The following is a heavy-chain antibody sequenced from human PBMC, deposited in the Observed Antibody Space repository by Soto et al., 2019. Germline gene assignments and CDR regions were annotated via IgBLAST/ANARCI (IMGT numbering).Heavy chain of an antibody. CDR3: ARDSSGYYGMDG. J-gene: IGHJ6*02. D-gene: IGHD6-6*01. V-gene: IGHV2-5*02. Sequence: QITLKESGPTLVKPTQTLTLTCTVSGFSLSTRGMGVGWIRQPPGKALEWLALIYWDDDKRYSPSLKSRLTLTKDTSKNQVVLTMTNVDHVDTATYYCARDSSGYYGMDGWGPGTTVTVSS. CDR2: IYWDDDK. CDR1: GFSLSTRGMG.